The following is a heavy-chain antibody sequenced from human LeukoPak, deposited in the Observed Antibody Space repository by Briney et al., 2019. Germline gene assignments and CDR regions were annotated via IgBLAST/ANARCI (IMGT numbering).Heavy chain of an antibody. CDR3: ARDGSSSWYGYYFDY. CDR1: GFTFSDYY. V-gene: IGHV3-11*04. Sequence: GGSLRLSCAASGFTFSDYYMSWIRQAPGKGLEWVSSISSSSSSIYYADSVKGRFTISRDNAKNSLFLQMNSLRAEDTAVYYCARDGSSSWYGYYFDYWGQGTLVTVSS. D-gene: IGHD6-13*01. CDR2: ISSSSSSI. J-gene: IGHJ4*02.